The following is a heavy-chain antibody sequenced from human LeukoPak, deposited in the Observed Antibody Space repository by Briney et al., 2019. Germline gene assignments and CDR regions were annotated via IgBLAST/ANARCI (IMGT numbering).Heavy chain of an antibody. CDR2: ISFDGSNK. CDR1: GFTFSSYG. V-gene: IGHV3-30*18. CDR3: AKRGYDYFTNWFDP. D-gene: IGHD5-12*01. J-gene: IGHJ5*02. Sequence: GGSLRLSCAAPGFTFSSYGMHWVRQAPGKGLEWGAVISFDGSNKYYADSVKGRFTISRDNSKNTLYLQMNSLRAEDTAVYYCAKRGYDYFTNWFDPWGQGTLVTVSS.